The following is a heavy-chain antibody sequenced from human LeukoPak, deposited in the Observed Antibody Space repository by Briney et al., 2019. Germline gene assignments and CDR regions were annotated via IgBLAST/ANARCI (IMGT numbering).Heavy chain of an antibody. D-gene: IGHD2-2*01. CDR3: AREVVVPAANWFDP. J-gene: IGHJ5*02. V-gene: IGHV1-46*01. CDR1: GHTLTDLS. CDR2: INPSGGST. Sequence: ASVKVSCKVSGHTLTDLSTHWVRQTPGGGLEWMGIINPSGGSTSYAQKFQGRVTMTRDMSTSTVYMELSSLRSEDTAVYYCAREVVVPAANWFDPWGQGTLVTVSS.